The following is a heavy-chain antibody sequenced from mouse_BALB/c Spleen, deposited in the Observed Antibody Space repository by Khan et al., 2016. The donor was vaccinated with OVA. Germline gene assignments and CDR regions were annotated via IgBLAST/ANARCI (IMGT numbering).Heavy chain of an antibody. CDR2: IDPFSGGT. CDR1: GYSFTTYY. V-gene: IGHV1S135*01. D-gene: IGHD2-2*01. J-gene: IGHJ3*01. CDR3: TRHGYVAGFTY. Sequence: MQLEEFGPELMKPGTSVKISCKASGYSFTTYYIHWVMQSHETSLEWIGYIDPFSGGTTYNQKFKGKATLTVDKSSSTAYIHLSNLTSEDSAVYYCTRHGYVAGFTYWGQGTLVTVSA.